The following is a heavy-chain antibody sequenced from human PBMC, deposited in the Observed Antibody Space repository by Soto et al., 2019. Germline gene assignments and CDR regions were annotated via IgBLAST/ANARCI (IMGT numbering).Heavy chain of an antibody. CDR1: GFTFSTYS. V-gene: IGHV3-21*01. Sequence: PVGSLRLSCVGSGFTFSTYSINWVRQAPGKGLEWVSSISSRSDIYYADSVKGRFTISRDNAKNSVSLQMSSLRAEDTAVYYCAREYTAWPLAYGLDVWGQGTTVTVSS. CDR2: ISSRSDI. CDR3: AREYTAWPLAYGLDV. J-gene: IGHJ6*02. D-gene: IGHD2-2*02.